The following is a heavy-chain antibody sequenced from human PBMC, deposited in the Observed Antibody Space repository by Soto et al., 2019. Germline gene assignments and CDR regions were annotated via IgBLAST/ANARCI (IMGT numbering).Heavy chain of an antibody. J-gene: IGHJ6*02. CDR2: INPSGGST. V-gene: IGHV1-46*01. CDR1: GYTFTSYY. D-gene: IGHD6-19*01. CDR3: ARRRIAVAGYYYYYVMDF. Sequence: ASVKVSCKASGYTFTSYYMHWVRQAPGQGLEWMGIINPSGGSTSYAQKFQGRVTMTRDTSTSTVYMELSSLRSEDTAVYYCARRRIAVAGYYYYYVMDFSGQGTTVTVSS.